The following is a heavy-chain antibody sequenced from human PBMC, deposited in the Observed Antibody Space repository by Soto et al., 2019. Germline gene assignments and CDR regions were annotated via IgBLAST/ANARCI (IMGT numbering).Heavy chain of an antibody. J-gene: IGHJ4*02. CDR3: ARVRGYYDITGYLCYFDY. Sequence: SETLSLTCTVFGGSINGFYWSWIRQPPGKGLEWIAYIHDSGSTKYNSSVKSRVTISVDKSKNQFSLDLSSVTAADTAVYYCARVRGYYDITGYLCYFDYWGQGALVTVSS. CDR2: IHDSGST. D-gene: IGHD3-22*01. V-gene: IGHV4-59*01. CDR1: GGSINGFY.